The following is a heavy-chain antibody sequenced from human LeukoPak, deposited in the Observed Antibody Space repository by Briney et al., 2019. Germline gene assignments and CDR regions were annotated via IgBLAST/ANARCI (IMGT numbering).Heavy chain of an antibody. Sequence: GRSLRLSCAASGFTFSSYGIHWVRQAPSKGLDWVAVISYDGSNQYFADSVKGRFTISRDNSKNTLYLQMNSLIPEDTAVYYCAKDLGYCSGTSCSAIVCWGQGTLVTVSS. CDR2: ISYDGSNQ. J-gene: IGHJ4*02. V-gene: IGHV3-30*18. D-gene: IGHD2-15*01. CDR3: AKDLGYCSGTSCSAIVC. CDR1: GFTFSSYG.